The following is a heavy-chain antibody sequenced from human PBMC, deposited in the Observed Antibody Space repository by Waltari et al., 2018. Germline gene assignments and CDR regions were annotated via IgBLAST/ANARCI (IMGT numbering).Heavy chain of an antibody. V-gene: IGHV3-23*01. CDR2: IIGSGGST. Sequence: EVQLLESGGGLVQPGGSLRLSCAASGFTFSSYAMRWVRQAPGQGLAWVSAIIGSGGSTFYADSVKGRFTISRDNSKNTLYLQMNSLRAEDTAVYYCAKDSESYYYDSSGYYLTGTFDYWGQGTLVTVSS. D-gene: IGHD3-22*01. CDR1: GFTFSSYA. J-gene: IGHJ4*02. CDR3: AKDSESYYYDSSGYYLTGTFDY.